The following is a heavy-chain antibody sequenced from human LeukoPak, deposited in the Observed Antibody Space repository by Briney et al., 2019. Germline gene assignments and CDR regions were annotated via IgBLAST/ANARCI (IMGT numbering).Heavy chain of an antibody. V-gene: IGHV4-59*01. CDR1: GGSISSYY. CDR3: ARVTGYMIEDYFDY. CDR2: IYYSGST. D-gene: IGHD3-22*01. Sequence: SETLSLTCTVSGGSISSYYWSWIRQPPGKGLEWVGYIYYSGSTNYNPSLKSRVTISVDTSKNQFSLRLSSVTAADTAVYYCARVTGYMIEDYFDYWGQGTLVTVSS. J-gene: IGHJ4*02.